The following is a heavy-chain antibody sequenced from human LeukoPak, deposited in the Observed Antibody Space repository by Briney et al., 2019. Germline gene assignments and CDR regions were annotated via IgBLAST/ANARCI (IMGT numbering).Heavy chain of an antibody. V-gene: IGHV4-39*07. CDR1: GASIISDSYY. Sequence: SETLSLTCTVSGASIISDSYYWGWLRQPPGQGLEWFGSIYDSGSTYYSPSLKSRVTMSVDTSTNQFSLKLISVTAADTALYYCARNFYASSGYYLDDFYFDFWGQGTLVTVSS. D-gene: IGHD3-22*01. CDR3: ARNFYASSGYYLDDFYFDF. CDR2: IYDSGST. J-gene: IGHJ4*02.